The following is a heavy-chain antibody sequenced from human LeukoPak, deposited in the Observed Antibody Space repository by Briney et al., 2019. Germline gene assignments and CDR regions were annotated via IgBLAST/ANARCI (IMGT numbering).Heavy chain of an antibody. V-gene: IGHV1-69*01. Sequence: SVKVSCKASGGTFSSYAISWVRQAPGQGLEWMGGITPIFGTANYAQKFQGRVTITADESTSTAYMELSSLRSEDTAVYYCASGGELFVKDYWGQGTLVTVSS. CDR1: GGTFSSYA. J-gene: IGHJ4*02. CDR3: ASGGELFVKDY. CDR2: ITPIFGTA. D-gene: IGHD3-10*01.